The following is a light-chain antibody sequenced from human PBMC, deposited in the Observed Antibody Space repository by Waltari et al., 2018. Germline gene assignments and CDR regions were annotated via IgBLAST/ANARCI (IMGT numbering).Light chain of an antibody. CDR2: YVT. CDR1: SSDISDYNF. J-gene: IGLJ2*01. CDR3: SAYISRSISYVI. Sequence: QPALTQPASMSGSPGQSVTNSCTGTSSDISDYNFVSWYQQHPGKGPKLIIYYVTNRASGVSNRFSGSKSGNRASLTISGLQAEDEADYYCSAYISRSISYVIFGGGTKLTVL. V-gene: IGLV2-14*03.